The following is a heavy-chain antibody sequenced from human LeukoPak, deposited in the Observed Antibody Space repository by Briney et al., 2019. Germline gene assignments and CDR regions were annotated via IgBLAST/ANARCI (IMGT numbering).Heavy chain of an antibody. CDR1: GFTFSSYA. J-gene: IGHJ4*02. CDR2: ISYDGSNK. Sequence: GGSLRLSCAASGFTFSSYAMHWVRQAPGKGLEWVAVISYDGSNKYYADSVKGRFTISRDNSKNTLYLQMNSLRAEDTAVYYCASTRSSDFDYWGQGTLVTVSS. V-gene: IGHV3-30*04. D-gene: IGHD6-6*01. CDR3: ASTRSSDFDY.